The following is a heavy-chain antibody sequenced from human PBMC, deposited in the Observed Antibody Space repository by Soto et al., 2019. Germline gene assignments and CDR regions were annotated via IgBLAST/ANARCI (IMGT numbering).Heavy chain of an antibody. J-gene: IGHJ4*02. CDR1: GFTFSSYS. Sequence: GGSLRLSCAASGFTFSSYSMNWVRQAPGKGLEWISYISSSSSTTYYADSVKGRFTISRDNAKNSLYLQMNSLRDDDTAVYYCARKGQQVNYWGQGTRVTVSS. D-gene: IGHD6-13*01. CDR3: ARKGQQVNY. V-gene: IGHV3-48*02. CDR2: ISSSSSTT.